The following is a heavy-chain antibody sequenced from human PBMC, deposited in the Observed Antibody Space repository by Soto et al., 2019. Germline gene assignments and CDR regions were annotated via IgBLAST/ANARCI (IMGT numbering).Heavy chain of an antibody. Sequence: SETLSLTCAVYGGSFSGYYWSWIRQPPGKGLEWIGYIYYSGSTYYNPSLKSRVTISVDTSKNQFSLKLSSVTAADTAVYYCARWWSGSRQGFDPWGQGTLVTVSS. J-gene: IGHJ5*02. V-gene: IGHV4-34*09. D-gene: IGHD3-3*01. CDR2: IYYSGST. CDR3: ARWWSGSRQGFDP. CDR1: GGSFSGYY.